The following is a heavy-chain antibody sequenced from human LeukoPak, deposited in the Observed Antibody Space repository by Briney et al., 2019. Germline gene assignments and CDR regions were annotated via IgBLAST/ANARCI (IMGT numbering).Heavy chain of an antibody. CDR1: GFTFSGHW. V-gene: IGHV3-74*03. CDR3: VRDETLWTPDW. CDR2: INEEGTDS. J-gene: IGHJ4*02. D-gene: IGHD1-1*01. Sequence: GGSLRLSCTASGFTFSGHWIHWVRQAPGMGLVWVSRINEEGTDSMYAESVKGRFSISRDNAKNTVHFQMNSLRAEDTAVYYCVRDETLWTPDWWGQGTLVSVSS.